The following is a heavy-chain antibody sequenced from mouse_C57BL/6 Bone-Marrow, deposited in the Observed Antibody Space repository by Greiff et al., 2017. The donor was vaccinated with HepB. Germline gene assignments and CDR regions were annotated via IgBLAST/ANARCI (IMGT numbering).Heavy chain of an antibody. CDR3: AKERFAYYSIFDY. V-gene: IGHV1-81*01. D-gene: IGHD2-5*01. J-gene: IGHJ2*01. CDR2: IYPRSGNT. CDR1: GYTFTSYG. Sequence: VQLKESGAELARPGASVKLSCKASGYTFTSYGISWVKQRTGQGLEWIGEIYPRSGNTYYNEKFKGKATLTADKSSSTAYMELRSLTSWDSAVYFCAKERFAYYSIFDYWGQGTTLTVSS.